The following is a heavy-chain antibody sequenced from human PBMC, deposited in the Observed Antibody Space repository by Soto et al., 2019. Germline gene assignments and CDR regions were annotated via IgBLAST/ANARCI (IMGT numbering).Heavy chain of an antibody. CDR2: VYYSGST. Sequence: QLQLQESGPGLVKPSETLSLTCTVSGGSISSNSYYWGWIRQPPGKGLEWIGNVYYSGSTYYSPSIKSRVTISADTSKKQFSLKLNSVSAADTAVYYCARLVGFGAHWYFDLWGRGTLVTVSS. D-gene: IGHD3-10*01. CDR1: GGSISSNSYY. V-gene: IGHV4-39*01. J-gene: IGHJ2*01. CDR3: ARLVGFGAHWYFDL.